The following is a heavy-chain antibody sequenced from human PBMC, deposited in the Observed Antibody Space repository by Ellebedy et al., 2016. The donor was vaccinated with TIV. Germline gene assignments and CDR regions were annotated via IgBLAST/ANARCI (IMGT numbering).Heavy chain of an antibody. CDR3: ARGSGRPDY. CDR2: IYYSGST. V-gene: IGHV4-39*07. CDR1: GGSISSSTYY. J-gene: IGHJ4*02. D-gene: IGHD3-10*01. Sequence: MPGGSLRLSCTVSGGSISSSTYYWGWIRQPPGKGLEWIGIIYYSGSTYYNPSLKSRVTISVDTSKNQFSLNVSSVTAADTAVYYCARGSGRPDYWGQGTLVTVSS.